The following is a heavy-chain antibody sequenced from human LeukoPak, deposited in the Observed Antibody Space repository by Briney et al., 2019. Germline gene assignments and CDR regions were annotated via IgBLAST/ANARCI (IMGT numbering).Heavy chain of an antibody. J-gene: IGHJ3*02. Sequence: SETLSLTCTVSGGSLSSSSYYWGWIRQPPGKGLEWIGSIYYSGSTYYNPCLKSRVTISVDTSKNQFSLKLSSVTAADTAVYYCARHGGTTGIDAFDIWGQGTMVTVSS. CDR1: GGSLSSSSYY. CDR2: IYYSGST. D-gene: IGHD1-1*01. CDR3: ARHGGTTGIDAFDI. V-gene: IGHV4-39*01.